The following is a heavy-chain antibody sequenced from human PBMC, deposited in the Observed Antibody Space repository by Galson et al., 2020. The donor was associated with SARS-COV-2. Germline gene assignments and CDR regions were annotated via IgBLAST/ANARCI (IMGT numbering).Heavy chain of an antibody. CDR1: GFTFSSYS. D-gene: IGHD6-13*01. CDR2: ISSSSSTI. CDR3: ARGIAAAGRIYYYYYYGMDV. Sequence: GESLKISCAASGFTFSSYSMNWVRQAPGKGLEWVSYISSSSSTIYYADSVKGRFTISRDNAKNSLYLQMNSLRAEDTAVYYCARGIAAAGRIYYYYYYGMDVWGQGTTVTVSS. J-gene: IGHJ6*02. V-gene: IGHV3-48*04.